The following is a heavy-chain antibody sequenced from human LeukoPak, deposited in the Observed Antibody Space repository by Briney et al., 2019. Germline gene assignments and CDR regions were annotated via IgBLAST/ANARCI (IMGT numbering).Heavy chain of an antibody. CDR2: VIPIFGTA. Sequence: GASVKVSCKASGGTFSNYAISWVRQAPGQGLEWMGGVIPIFGTANYAQKFQGRVTITADESTSTAYMELSSLRSEDTAVYYCARDMTRYSGSYGLRIGFDYWGQGTLVTVSS. D-gene: IGHD1-26*01. V-gene: IGHV1-69*13. CDR1: GGTFSNYA. J-gene: IGHJ4*02. CDR3: ARDMTRYSGSYGLRIGFDY.